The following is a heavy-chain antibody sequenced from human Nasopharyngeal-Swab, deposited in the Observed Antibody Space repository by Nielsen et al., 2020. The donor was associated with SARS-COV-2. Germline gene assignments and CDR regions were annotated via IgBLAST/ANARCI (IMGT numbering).Heavy chain of an antibody. CDR2: IYGGGSAT. J-gene: IGHJ4*02. CDR1: GFTFSSYA. V-gene: IGHV3-23*03. Sequence: GESLKISCAASGFTFSSYAMSWVRQAPGKGLEWVSVIYGGGSATYYADSLKGRFTISRDNSMVYLQMNNLRAEDTALYYCAKDGSSSPTYWGQGTLVTVSS. CDR3: AKDGSSSPTY. D-gene: IGHD6-13*01.